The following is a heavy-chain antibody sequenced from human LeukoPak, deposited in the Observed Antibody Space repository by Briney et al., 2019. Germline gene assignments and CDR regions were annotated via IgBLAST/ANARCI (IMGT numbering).Heavy chain of an antibody. J-gene: IGHJ4*02. D-gene: IGHD3-10*01. CDR1: GFTFSSFA. Sequence: GGSLRLSCAASGFTFSSFAMTWVRQAPGKGLEWVSGISATGGTTYYADSVKGRFTISRDNSKNTVFLQMNSLRVEGTAMYYCARDYYGSGSPLFDYWGQGTLVTVSS. V-gene: IGHV3-23*01. CDR2: ISATGGTT. CDR3: ARDYYGSGSPLFDY.